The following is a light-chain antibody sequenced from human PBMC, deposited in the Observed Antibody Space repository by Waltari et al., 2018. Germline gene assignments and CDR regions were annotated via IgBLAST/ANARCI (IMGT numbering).Light chain of an antibody. CDR3: QHRYSWPLS. Sequence: DIVLTQFPATLSLSPGERATLSCRASQYIGDSLAWYQQKPGQVPRLLISDFSNRATGIPARFGGSGSGTDFTLIISSLEPEDFAVYYCQHRYSWPLSFGGGTKVQIK. CDR1: QYIGDS. V-gene: IGKV3-11*01. J-gene: IGKJ4*01. CDR2: DFS.